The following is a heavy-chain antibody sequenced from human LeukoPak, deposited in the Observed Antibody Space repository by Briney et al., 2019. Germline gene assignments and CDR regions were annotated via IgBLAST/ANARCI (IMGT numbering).Heavy chain of an antibody. V-gene: IGHV4-39*07. Sequence: KASETLSLTCTVSGGSISSSSYYWGWIRQPPGKGLEWIGSIYYSGSTYYNPSLKSRVTISVDTSKNQFSLKLSSVTAADTAVYYCARVAMVRGVIPYYYYMDVWGKGTTVTVSS. CDR2: IYYSGST. D-gene: IGHD3-10*01. CDR3: ARVAMVRGVIPYYYYMDV. J-gene: IGHJ6*03. CDR1: GGSISSSSYY.